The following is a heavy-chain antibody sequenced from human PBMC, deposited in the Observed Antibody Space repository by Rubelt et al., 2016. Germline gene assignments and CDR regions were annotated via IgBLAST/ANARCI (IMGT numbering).Heavy chain of an antibody. D-gene: IGHD6-19*01. CDR3: ARVGSSGFWGV. Sequence: QVQLVQSGAEVKKPGASVKVSCKASGYTFTSYGISWVRQAPGQGLEWMGWISAYNGKTNYAQKLKSRDTMTTETATRTAYMELRSLRSDDTAVYYCARVGSSGFWGVWGQGTTVTVSS. CDR1: GYTFTSYG. CDR2: ISAYNGKT. V-gene: IGHV1-18*01. J-gene: IGHJ6*02.